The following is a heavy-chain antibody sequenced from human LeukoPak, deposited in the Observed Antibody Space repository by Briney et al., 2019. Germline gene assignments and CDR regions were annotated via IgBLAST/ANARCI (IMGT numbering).Heavy chain of an antibody. CDR3: ARGSGALYYGMDV. Sequence: SQTLSLTCTVPSGSIRSDYWSWIPQPPGHGRESIGYINFSGTTNYNPSLKSRVTISADTSKDQFSLKLTSVTAADTAVYYCARGSGALYYGMDVWGQGTTVTVSS. J-gene: IGHJ6*02. CDR1: SGSIRSDY. V-gene: IGHV4-59*01. D-gene: IGHD3-10*01. CDR2: INFSGTT.